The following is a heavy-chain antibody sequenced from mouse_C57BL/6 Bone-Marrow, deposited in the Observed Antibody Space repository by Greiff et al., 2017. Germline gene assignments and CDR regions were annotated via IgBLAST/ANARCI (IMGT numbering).Heavy chain of an antibody. CDR2: INPNNGGT. V-gene: IGHV1-18*01. CDR3: ARSGMSYDGYLYYAMDY. CDR1: GYTFTDYN. Sequence: VQLQQSGPELVKPGASVKIPCKASGYTFTDYNMDWVKQSHGKSLEWIGDINPNNGGTIYNQKFKGKATLTVDKSSSTAYIELRSLTSEDTAVYYCARSGMSYDGYLYYAMDYWGQGTSVTVSS. D-gene: IGHD2-3*01. J-gene: IGHJ4*01.